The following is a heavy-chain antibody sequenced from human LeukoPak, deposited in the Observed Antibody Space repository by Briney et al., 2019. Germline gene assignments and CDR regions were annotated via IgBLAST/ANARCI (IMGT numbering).Heavy chain of an antibody. Sequence: GASVKVSCKASGYTFTSYDINWVRQATGQGLEWMGWMNPNSGNTGSAQKFQGRVTITRNTSISTTYMELSSLTSEDTAVYYCAVEDLGELSLGVFDYWGQGTLVTVSS. CDR1: GYTFTSYD. D-gene: IGHD3-16*02. V-gene: IGHV1-8*03. CDR2: MNPNSGNT. CDR3: AVEDLGELSLGVFDY. J-gene: IGHJ4*02.